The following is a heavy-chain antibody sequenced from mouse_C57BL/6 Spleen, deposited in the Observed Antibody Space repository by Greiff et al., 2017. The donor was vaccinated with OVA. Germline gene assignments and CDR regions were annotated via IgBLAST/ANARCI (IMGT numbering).Heavy chain of an antibody. CDR1: GYAFTNYL. D-gene: IGHD1-1*01. CDR2: INPGSGGT. CDR3: ARTGLSSYDY. Sequence: QVQLQQSGAELVRPGTSVKVSCKASGYAFTNYLIEWVKQRPGQGLEWIGVINPGSGGTNYNEKLKGKATLTADKSSSTAYMQLSSLTSEDSAVYFCARTGLSSYDYWGQGTTLTVSS. V-gene: IGHV1-54*01. J-gene: IGHJ2*01.